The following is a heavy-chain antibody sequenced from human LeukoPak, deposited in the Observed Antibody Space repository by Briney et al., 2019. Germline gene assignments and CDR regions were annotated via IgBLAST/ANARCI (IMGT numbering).Heavy chain of an antibody. CDR3: ARGSAVAGSDY. J-gene: IGHJ4*02. CDR2: INPNSGGT. D-gene: IGHD6-19*01. Sequence: ASVKVSCKASGYTFTGYHMHWVRQAPGQGLEWMGWINPNSGGTNYAQKLQGRVTMTTDTSASTAYMELRSLRSDDTAVYYCARGSAVAGSDYWGQGTLVTVSS. V-gene: IGHV1-2*02. CDR1: GYTFTGYH.